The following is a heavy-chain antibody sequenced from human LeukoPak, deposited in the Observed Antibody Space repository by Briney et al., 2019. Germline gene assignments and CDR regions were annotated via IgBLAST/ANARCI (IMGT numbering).Heavy chain of an antibody. V-gene: IGHV1-69*06. CDR1: GYTFTGYY. J-gene: IGHJ4*02. Sequence: SVKVSCKASGYTFTGYYMHWVRQAPGQGLEWMGWIIPIFGTANYAQKFQGRVTITADKSTSTAYMELSSLRSEDTAVYYCARSTYYYDSSGYYLENFDYWGQGTLVTVSS. CDR2: IIPIFGTA. CDR3: ARSTYYYDSSGYYLENFDY. D-gene: IGHD3-22*01.